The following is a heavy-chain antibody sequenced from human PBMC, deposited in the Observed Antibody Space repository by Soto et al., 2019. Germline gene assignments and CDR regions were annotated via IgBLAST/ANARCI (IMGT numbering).Heavy chain of an antibody. V-gene: IGHV3-53*01. CDR1: GFTVSNNY. Sequence: EVQLVESGGGLIQPGGSLRLSCAVSGFTVSNNYMSWVRQAPGKGLEGVSVIYSGGYTAYGDSVKGRFTISKDNSKKPPLFPMKGLGAGDRVVFSVADGTGGGGYWGQGTLVTVSS. D-gene: IGHD6-19*01. CDR2: IYSGGYT. CDR3: ADGTGGGGY. J-gene: IGHJ4*02.